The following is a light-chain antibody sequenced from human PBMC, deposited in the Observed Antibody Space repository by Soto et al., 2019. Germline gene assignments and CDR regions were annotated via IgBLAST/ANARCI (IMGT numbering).Light chain of an antibody. CDR1: SSDVGGYDY. J-gene: IGLJ1*01. CDR3: SSYTSSSTPYV. Sequence: QSVLTQPPSASGSPGQSVTISCTGTSSDVGGYDYVSWYQQHPGKAPKLMIYEVSNRPSGVSNRFSGSKSGNTASLTISGLQAEDEADYYCSSYTSSSTPYVFGTRTNVTVL. V-gene: IGLV2-14*01. CDR2: EVS.